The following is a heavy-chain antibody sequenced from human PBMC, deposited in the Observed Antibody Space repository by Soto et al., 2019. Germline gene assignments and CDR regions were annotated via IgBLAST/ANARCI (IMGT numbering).Heavy chain of an antibody. J-gene: IGHJ4*02. CDR2: ISYDGSNK. CDR3: GKAQRFWSGYDY. V-gene: IGHV3-30*18. CDR1: GFTFSSYG. Sequence: QVQLVESGGGVVQPGRSLRLSCAASGFTFSSYGMHWVRQAPGKGLEWVAVISYDGSNKYYADSVKGRFTISRDNSKNTLYLQMNSLRAEDTAVYYCGKAQRFWSGYDYWGQGTLVTVSS. D-gene: IGHD3-3*01.